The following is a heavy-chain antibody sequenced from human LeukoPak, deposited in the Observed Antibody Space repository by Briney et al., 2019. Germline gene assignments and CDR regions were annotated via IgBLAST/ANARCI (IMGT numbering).Heavy chain of an antibody. Sequence: SQTLPLTCTVSGGSISSGDYYWSWIRQPPGKGLEWIGYIYYSGSTYYNPSLKSRVTISVDTSKNQFSLKLSSVTAADTAVYYCAREITTVTTDLFDYWGQGTLVTVSS. V-gene: IGHV4-30-4*01. CDR1: GGSISSGDYY. CDR3: AREITTVTTDLFDY. J-gene: IGHJ4*02. D-gene: IGHD4-17*01. CDR2: IYYSGST.